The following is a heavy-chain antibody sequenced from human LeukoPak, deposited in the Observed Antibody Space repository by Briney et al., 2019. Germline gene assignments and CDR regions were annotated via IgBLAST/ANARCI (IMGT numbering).Heavy chain of an antibody. CDR2: INAGNGYT. CDR3: ARRLGPDHYGSWFDP. V-gene: IGHV1-3*01. D-gene: IGHD3-10*01. J-gene: IGHJ5*02. CDR1: GYTFTTYS. Sequence: ASVKVSCKASGYTFTTYSIHWVRQAPGQRLEWMGWINAGNGYTKYSQKFQGRVTLTRDASASTAYMELSSLRSEDTAVYYCARRLGPDHYGSWFDPWGQGTLVTVSS.